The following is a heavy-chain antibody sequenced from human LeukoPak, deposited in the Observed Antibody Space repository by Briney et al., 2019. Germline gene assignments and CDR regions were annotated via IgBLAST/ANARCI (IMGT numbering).Heavy chain of an antibody. D-gene: IGHD3-22*01. J-gene: IGHJ4*02. CDR2: INPKTGDT. Sequence: ASVRVSCKASGYTFIGYYMYWGRQAPGQGLECMGWINPKTGDTNYAEKFQGRVTMTRDTSTSTAYMELSGLRSDDTAVYYCARDMGHYDSSAHDIWGQGTLVTVSS. CDR3: ARDMGHYDSSAHDI. CDR1: GYTFIGYY. V-gene: IGHV1-2*02.